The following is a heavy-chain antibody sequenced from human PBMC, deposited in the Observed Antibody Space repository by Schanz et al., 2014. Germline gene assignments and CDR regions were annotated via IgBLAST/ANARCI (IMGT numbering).Heavy chain of an antibody. Sequence: QVQLVQSGAEVKKPGSSVKVSCTASGGTFSSYTISWIRQAPGQGLEWMGRIIPALAIADYAQKFQGRVTITADKSTSTASMELSSLRSEDTAVYYCARGPSQGYSYGHNIGAYYYGMDGWGQGTTVTVSS. D-gene: IGHD5-18*01. CDR2: IIPALAIA. V-gene: IGHV1-69*02. J-gene: IGHJ6*02. CDR1: GGTFSSYT. CDR3: ARGPSQGYSYGHNIGAYYYGMDG.